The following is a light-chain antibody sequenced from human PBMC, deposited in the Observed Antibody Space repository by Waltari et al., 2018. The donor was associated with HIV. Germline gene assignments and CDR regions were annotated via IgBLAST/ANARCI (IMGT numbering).Light chain of an antibody. V-gene: IGKV3-15*01. Sequence: DIVMTPSPATLSVFPGERATLSCMASQSISTNLAWYQQKPGHAPRPLIYGASTRATGIPARFSGTGSGTEFTLTISSLQSEDFAVYYCQQYDDWPPLSFGGGTRVEIK. CDR3: QQYDDWPPLS. J-gene: IGKJ4*01. CDR1: QSISTN. CDR2: GAS.